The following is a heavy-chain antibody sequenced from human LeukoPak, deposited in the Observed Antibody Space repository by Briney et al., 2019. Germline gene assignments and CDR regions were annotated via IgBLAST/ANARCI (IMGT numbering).Heavy chain of an antibody. CDR1: GFTFSSYS. CDR3: ARDEVGYSYALDY. D-gene: IGHD5-18*01. CDR2: ISSSSSYI. V-gene: IGHV3-21*01. Sequence: GGSLRLSCAASGFTFSSYSMNWVRQAPGKGLEWVSSISSSSSYIYYADSVKGRFTISRYNAKNSLYLQMNSLRDEDTAVYYCARDEVGYSYALDYWGQGTLVTVSS. J-gene: IGHJ4*02.